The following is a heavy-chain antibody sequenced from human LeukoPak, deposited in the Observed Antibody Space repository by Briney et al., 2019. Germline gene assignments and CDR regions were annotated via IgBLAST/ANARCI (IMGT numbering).Heavy chain of an antibody. CDR1: GFTFSSYW. V-gene: IGHV3-30-3*01. D-gene: IGHD4-17*01. Sequence: GGSLRLSCAASGFTFSSYWMSWVRQAPGKGLEWVAVISYDGSNKYYADSVKGRFTISRDNSKNTLYLQMNSLRAEDTAVYYCARFSATVTSYSPLDYWGQGTLVTVSS. CDR3: ARFSATVTSYSPLDY. J-gene: IGHJ4*02. CDR2: ISYDGSNK.